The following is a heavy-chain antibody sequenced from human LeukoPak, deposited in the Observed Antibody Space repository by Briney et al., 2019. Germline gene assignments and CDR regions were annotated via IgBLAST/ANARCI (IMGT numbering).Heavy chain of an antibody. CDR1: GFTVSSNY. Sequence: GGSLRLSCAASGFTVSSNYMSWVRQAPGKGLEWVSVIYSGGSTYYADSVKGRFTTSRDNSKNTLYLQMNSLRAEDTAVYYCARDGITMVRGVTTTTYFDYWGQGTLVTVSS. D-gene: IGHD3-10*01. J-gene: IGHJ4*02. V-gene: IGHV3-53*01. CDR3: ARDGITMVRGVTTTTYFDY. CDR2: IYSGGST.